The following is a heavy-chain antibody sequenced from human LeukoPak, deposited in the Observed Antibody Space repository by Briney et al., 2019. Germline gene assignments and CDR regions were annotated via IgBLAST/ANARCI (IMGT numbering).Heavy chain of an antibody. CDR2: IYYSGST. J-gene: IGHJ4*02. D-gene: IGHD3-22*01. V-gene: IGHV4-39*01. CDR3: ARVDGLDHYYDSSGYYYY. Sequence: PSETLSLTCTVSGGSISSYSWSWIRQPPGKGLEWIGSIYYSGSTYYNPSLKSRVTISVDTSKNQFSLKLSSVTAADTAVYYCARVDGLDHYYDSSGYYYYWGQGTLVTVSS. CDR1: GGSISSYS.